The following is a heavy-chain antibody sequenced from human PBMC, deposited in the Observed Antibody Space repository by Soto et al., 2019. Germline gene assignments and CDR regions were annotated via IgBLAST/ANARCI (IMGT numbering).Heavy chain of an antibody. CDR3: AREGYYYCSGSYSPPRFYGMVV. CDR1: GYTFTSYG. CDR2: IRAYNDNT. V-gene: IGHV1-18*01. J-gene: IGHJ6*02. D-gene: IGHD3-10*01. Sequence: QIQLVQSGPEVRKPGASVKVSCKASGYTFTSYGISWVRQAPGQGLEWLGWIRAYNDNTNYAQKLQGKVTLTTDTTTSTAYRELRNLKTADTAVYFCAREGYYYCSGSYSPPRFYGMVVWGQGTTVTVSS.